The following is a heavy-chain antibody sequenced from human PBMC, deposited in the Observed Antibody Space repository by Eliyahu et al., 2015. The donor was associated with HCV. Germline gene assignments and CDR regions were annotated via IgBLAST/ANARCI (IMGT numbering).Heavy chain of an antibody. CDR2: IHYRGST. J-gene: IGHJ5*02. Sequence: QVQLQESGPGLVKPSETLSLPCTVSGGSLPTYSWSWXRQPPGKGLEWIGYIHYRGSTNYNPSLKSRVTISLDTSKNQFSLNLTSVTAADTAVYYCASGGGGIAVAGTGGWFDPWGQGTLVTVSS. CDR1: GGSLPTYS. CDR3: ASGGGGIAVAGTGGWFDP. V-gene: IGHV4-59*01. D-gene: IGHD6-19*01.